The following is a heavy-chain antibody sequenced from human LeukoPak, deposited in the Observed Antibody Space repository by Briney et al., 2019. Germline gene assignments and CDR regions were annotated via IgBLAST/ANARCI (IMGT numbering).Heavy chain of an antibody. J-gene: IGHJ4*02. CDR2: ISGNGGNP. V-gene: IGHV3-23*01. CDR3: AKRGSVGTLGHFDY. CDR1: GFTFSSYA. Sequence: PGGSLRLSCAASGFTFSSYAMTWVRQAPGKGLEWVSAISGNGGNPYYADSVKGRFTISRDNSKNTLFLQMNSLRAEDTAVYYCAKRGSVGTLGHFDYWGQGTLVTVSS. D-gene: IGHD6-13*01.